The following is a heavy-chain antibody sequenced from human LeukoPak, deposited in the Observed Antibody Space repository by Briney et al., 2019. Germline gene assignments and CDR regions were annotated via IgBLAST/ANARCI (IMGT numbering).Heavy chain of an antibody. V-gene: IGHV4-4*07. D-gene: IGHD1-1*01. CDR3: ARTPTGTGGWNWFDP. Sequence: SETLSLTCTVSGGSISSYYWSWIRQPAGKGLELIGRIYPSGSTNYNPSLKSRVTMSVDTSKNQFSLKLSSVTAADTAVYYCARTPTGTGGWNWFDPWGQGNLVTVSS. CDR2: IYPSGST. J-gene: IGHJ5*02. CDR1: GGSISSYY.